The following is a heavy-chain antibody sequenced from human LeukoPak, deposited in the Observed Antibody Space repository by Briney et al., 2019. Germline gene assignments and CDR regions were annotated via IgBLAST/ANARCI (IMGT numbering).Heavy chain of an antibody. Sequence: ASVKVSCKASGYTFTSYGISWVRQAPGQGLEWMGWISAYNGNTNYAQKLQGRVTMTTDTSTSTAYMELRSLRSDDTAVYYCARGSSGYDSGEYYYYMDVWGKGTTVTVSS. CDR1: GYTFTSYG. V-gene: IGHV1-18*01. D-gene: IGHD5-12*01. CDR2: ISAYNGNT. CDR3: ARGSSGYDSGEYYYYMDV. J-gene: IGHJ6*03.